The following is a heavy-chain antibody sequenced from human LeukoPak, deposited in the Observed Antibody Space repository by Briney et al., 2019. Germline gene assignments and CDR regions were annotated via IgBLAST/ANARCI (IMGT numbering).Heavy chain of an antibody. CDR1: GFTFSSYS. V-gene: IGHV3-21*04. D-gene: IGHD3-3*01. CDR2: ISSSSSYI. CDR3: AKSVAIYFYYGLDV. Sequence: GGSLRLSCAASGFTFSSYSMNWVRQAPGKGLEWVSSISSSSSYIYYADSVKGRFTISRDNSENTLFLQMNSLRVEDTAPYYCAKSVAIYFYYGLDVWGQGTTVTVSS. J-gene: IGHJ6*02.